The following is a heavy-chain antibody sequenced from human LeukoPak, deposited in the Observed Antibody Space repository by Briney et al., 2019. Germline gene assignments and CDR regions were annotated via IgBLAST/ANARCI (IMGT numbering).Heavy chain of an antibody. V-gene: IGHV3-21*04. CDR3: AKDRRNYFGSGSYFDY. Sequence: GGSLRLSCAASGFSLRNFAMNWVRQAPGKGLEWVASISSSSTYIFDTDSLRGRFTISRDNAKNSLYLQMNSLRAEDTAIYYCAKDRRNYFGSGSYFDYWGQGTLVTVSS. D-gene: IGHD3-10*01. CDR2: ISSSSTYI. J-gene: IGHJ4*02. CDR1: GFSLRNFA.